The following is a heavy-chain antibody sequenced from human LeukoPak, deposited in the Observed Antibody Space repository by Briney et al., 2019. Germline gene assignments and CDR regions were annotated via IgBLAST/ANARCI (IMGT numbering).Heavy chain of an antibody. CDR3: ARITGTYVLGPFDY. CDR2: INHSGST. D-gene: IGHD1-7*01. V-gene: IGHV4-34*01. CDR1: GGSFSGYY. J-gene: IGHJ4*02. Sequence: SETLSLTCVVYGGSFSGYYWSWIRQPPGKGLEWIGEINHSGSTNYNPSLKSRVTISADTSKNQFSLKLSSVTAADTAVYYCARITGTYVLGPFDYWGQGTLVTVSS.